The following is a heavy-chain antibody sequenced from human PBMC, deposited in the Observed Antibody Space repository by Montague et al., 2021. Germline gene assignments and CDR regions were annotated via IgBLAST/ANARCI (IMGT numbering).Heavy chain of an antibody. J-gene: IGHJ3*02. CDR2: VYKRGDT. Sequence: TLSLTCSVSGDSTSSYEYYWTWIRQPAGRGLEWIGRVYKRGDTNTNPSLRSRLTLSVDTSKNHFSLTLTSVTAADTAVYFCARDSPVVEPWVGEHKGAFDIWGQGTMVTVSS. D-gene: IGHD3-10*01. CDR3: ARDSPVVEPWVGEHKGAFDI. CDR1: GDSTSSYEYY. V-gene: IGHV4-61*02.